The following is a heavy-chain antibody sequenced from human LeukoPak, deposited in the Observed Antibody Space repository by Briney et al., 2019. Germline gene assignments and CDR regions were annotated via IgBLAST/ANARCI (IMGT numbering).Heavy chain of an antibody. J-gene: IGHJ5*02. CDR1: GGSISGYY. CDR2: IYTSGST. V-gene: IGHV4-4*07. D-gene: IGHD2-8*01. Sequence: SETLSLTCTVSGGSISGYYWSWIRQPAGKGLEWIGRIYTSGSTNYNPSLKSRVTMSVDTSKNQFSLKLSSVTAADTAVSYCARTIGLMVYAGMLDWFDPWGQGTLVTVSS. CDR3: ARTIGLMVYAGMLDWFDP.